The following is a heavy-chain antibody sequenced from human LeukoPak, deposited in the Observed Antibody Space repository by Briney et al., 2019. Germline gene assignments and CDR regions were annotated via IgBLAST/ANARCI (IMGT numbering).Heavy chain of an antibody. D-gene: IGHD2-2*01. CDR1: GFTFSSYS. J-gene: IGHJ4*02. CDR2: IRSSGSYI. Sequence: KSGGSLRLSCAASGFTFSSYSMNGVGQAPGKGLEWVSSIRSSGSYIYYADSVKGRFTISRDNAKNSLYLQMNSLRAEDTAVYYCASEGYCSTTSCYDFDYWGQGTLVTVSS. V-gene: IGHV3-21*01. CDR3: ASEGYCSTTSCYDFDY.